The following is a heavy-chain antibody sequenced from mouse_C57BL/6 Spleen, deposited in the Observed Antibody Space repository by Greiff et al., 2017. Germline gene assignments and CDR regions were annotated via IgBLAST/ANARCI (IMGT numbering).Heavy chain of an antibody. J-gene: IGHJ2*01. D-gene: IGHD1-1*01. Sequence: QVQLKQPGAELVRPGSSVKLSCKASGYTFTSYWMHWVKQRPIQGLEWIGNIDPSDSETHYNQKFKDKATLTVDKSSSTAYMQLSSLTSEDSAVYYCARTGDGSSFFDYWGQGTTLTVSS. CDR1: GYTFTSYW. V-gene: IGHV1-52*01. CDR2: IDPSDSET. CDR3: ARTGDGSSFFDY.